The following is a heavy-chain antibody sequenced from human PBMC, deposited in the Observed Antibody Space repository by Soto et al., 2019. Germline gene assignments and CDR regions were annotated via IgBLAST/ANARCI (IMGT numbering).Heavy chain of an antibody. V-gene: IGHV3-23*01. Sequence: EVHLLESGGGLVQPGGSLRLSCVAARFSFSSYEMSWVRQAAGKGLEWVSRVSLTGDRTNYAGSLKGRFTVSRDNFKNTLYLEMDSLRPEDTAIYYCARGGGYCTPTSCAIDSWGRGTPVTVSS. J-gene: IGHJ4*02. CDR1: RFSFSSYE. CDR3: ARGGGYCTPTSCAIDS. CDR2: VSLTGDRT. D-gene: IGHD2-8*01.